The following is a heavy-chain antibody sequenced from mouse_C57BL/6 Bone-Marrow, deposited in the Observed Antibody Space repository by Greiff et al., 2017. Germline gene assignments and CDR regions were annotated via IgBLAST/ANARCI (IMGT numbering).Heavy chain of an antibody. J-gene: IGHJ3*01. CDR2: FYPGSGSI. Sequence: QVQLKESGAELVKPGASVKLSCKASGYTFTEYPIHWVKQRSGQGLEWIGWFYPGSGSIKYNEKFKDKGTLTADKSYSTVYMELSRLTSEDSAVYFCARHDLDSSGLAWFAYWGQGTLVTVSA. V-gene: IGHV1-62-2*01. D-gene: IGHD3-2*02. CDR1: GYTFTEYP. CDR3: ARHDLDSSGLAWFAY.